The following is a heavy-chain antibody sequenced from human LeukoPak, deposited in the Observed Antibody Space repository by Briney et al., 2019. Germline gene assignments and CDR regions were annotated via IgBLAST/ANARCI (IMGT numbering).Heavy chain of an antibody. CDR1: GYTFTSYC. CDR2: ISAYNGNT. CDR3: ARGGIAVAEGDAFDI. V-gene: IGHV1-18*01. J-gene: IGHJ3*02. D-gene: IGHD6-19*01. Sequence: GASVKVSRKSSGYTFTSYCISWVRQPPGQGLEGMGWISAYNGNTNYAQKLQGRVTMTTDTSTSTAYMELRSLRSDDTAVYYCARGGIAVAEGDAFDIWGQGTMVTVSS.